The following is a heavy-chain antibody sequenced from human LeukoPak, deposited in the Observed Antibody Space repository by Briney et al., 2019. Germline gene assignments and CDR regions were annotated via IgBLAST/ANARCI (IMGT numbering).Heavy chain of an antibody. CDR1: GGSISSYY. Sequence: PSETLSLTCTVSGGSISSYYWSWIRQPAGKGLEWIGRIYTSGSTNYNPSLKSRVTMSVDTSKNQFSLKLSSVTAADTAVYYCARESGRDGYNYPHYFDYWGQGTLVTVSS. CDR2: IYTSGST. CDR3: ARESGRDGYNYPHYFDY. V-gene: IGHV4-4*07. D-gene: IGHD5-24*01. J-gene: IGHJ4*02.